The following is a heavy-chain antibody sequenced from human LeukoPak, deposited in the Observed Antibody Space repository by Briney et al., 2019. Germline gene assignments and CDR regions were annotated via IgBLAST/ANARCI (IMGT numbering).Heavy chain of an antibody. J-gene: IGHJ3*02. CDR1: GGSVSSSSYY. Sequence: PSETLSLTCTVSGGSVSSSSYYWGWIRQPPGKGLEWIGSIYYSGTTYYNPSLKSRVTISVDTPKNQFSLKLSSVTAADTAVYYCAKFGVIFDIGGQGKMVTVFS. D-gene: IGHD3-3*01. CDR3: AKFGVIFDI. CDR2: IYYSGTT. V-gene: IGHV4-39*01.